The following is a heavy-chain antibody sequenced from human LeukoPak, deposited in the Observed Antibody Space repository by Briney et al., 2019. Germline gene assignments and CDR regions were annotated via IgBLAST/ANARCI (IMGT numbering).Heavy chain of an antibody. V-gene: IGHV4-30-4*01. CDR2: IYYSGST. CDR3: ARDGAAYYYDSSGSH. D-gene: IGHD3-22*01. CDR1: GGSISSGDYY. Sequence: PSETLSLTCTVSGGSISSGDYYWSWIRQPPGKGLEWIGYIYYSGSTYYNPSLKSRVTISVDTSKDQFSLKLSSVTAADTAVYYCARDGAAYYYDSSGSHWGQGTLVTVSS. J-gene: IGHJ4*02.